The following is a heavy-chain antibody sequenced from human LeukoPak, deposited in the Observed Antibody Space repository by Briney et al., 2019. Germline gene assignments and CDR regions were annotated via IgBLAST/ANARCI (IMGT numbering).Heavy chain of an antibody. D-gene: IGHD4-11*01. CDR2: IWYDGSNK. J-gene: IGHJ3*02. V-gene: IGHV3-33*01. Sequence: GGSLRLSCAASGFTFSSYGMHWVRQAPGKGLEWVAVIWYDGSNKYYADSVKGRFTISRDNAKNSLYLQMDSLRDEDTAVYYCVRDAAYSAFNMWGQGTMVTVPS. CDR3: VRDAAYSAFNM. CDR1: GFTFSSYG.